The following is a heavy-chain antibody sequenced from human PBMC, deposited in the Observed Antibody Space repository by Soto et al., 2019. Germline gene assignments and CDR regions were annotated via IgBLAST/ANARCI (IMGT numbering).Heavy chain of an antibody. Sequence: HTLSLTCVISGGSVSSNGACWNWIRQSPSRGLQWLGRIYYRSKWFHDYAASVESRMAINPDTSRNQFSLQLNYVTPEDTAVYYCARVHCSAGTCLDGLDFWGQGTTVTVSS. CDR1: GGSVSSNGAC. CDR2: IYYRSKWFH. V-gene: IGHV6-1*01. D-gene: IGHD2-15*01. J-gene: IGHJ6*02. CDR3: ARVHCSAGTCLDGLDF.